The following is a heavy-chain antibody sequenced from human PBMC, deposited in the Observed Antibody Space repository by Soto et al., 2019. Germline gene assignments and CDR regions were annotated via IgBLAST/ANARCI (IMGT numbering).Heavy chain of an antibody. V-gene: IGHV3-48*02. CDR3: VRGGATIFDF. D-gene: IGHD1-26*01. Sequence: EVQLVESGGGLVQPGGSLRLSCAAPGFTFTSYSMNWVRQAPGKGLEWVSYISSTSSTIYYAHSMKGRFTISRDQAKNSLYVPAYSLRDDYSAVYYFVRGGATIFDFWGRGTLVTVSS. CDR2: ISSTSSTI. CDR1: GFTFTSYS. J-gene: IGHJ4*02.